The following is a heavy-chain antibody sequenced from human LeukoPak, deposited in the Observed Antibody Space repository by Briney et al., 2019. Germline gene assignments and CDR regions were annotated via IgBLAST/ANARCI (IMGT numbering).Heavy chain of an antibody. CDR3: ARKFNSRYFDL. Sequence: SETLSLTCAVYGGSFSGYYWSWIRQPPGKGLEWIGEINHSGSTNYNPSLKSRVTISVDTSKNQFSLKLSSVTAADTAVYYYARKFNSRYFDLWGRGTLVTVSS. CDR2: INHSGST. J-gene: IGHJ2*01. D-gene: IGHD4-23*01. CDR1: GGSFSGYY. V-gene: IGHV4-34*01.